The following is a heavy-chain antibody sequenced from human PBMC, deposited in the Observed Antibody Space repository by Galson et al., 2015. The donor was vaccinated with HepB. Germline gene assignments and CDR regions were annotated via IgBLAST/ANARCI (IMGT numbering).Heavy chain of an antibody. CDR3: ARSFGQWLVLGYFDY. V-gene: IGHV4-39*01. J-gene: IGHJ4*02. Sequence: ETLSLTCTVSGGSINSSSYSWGWFRQPPGKGLEWIGTIYSAGNTYYNPSLNSQVTISVDTSKNQFSLKLSSVTAADTAVYYCARSFGQWLVLGYFDYWGQGTLVTVSS. CDR1: GGSINSSSYS. D-gene: IGHD6-19*01. CDR2: IYSAGNT.